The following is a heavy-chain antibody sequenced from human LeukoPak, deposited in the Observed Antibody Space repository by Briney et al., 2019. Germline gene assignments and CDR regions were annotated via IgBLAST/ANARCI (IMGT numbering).Heavy chain of an antibody. V-gene: IGHV3-15*01. CDR3: ATEGGSGSYYGDDAFDM. CDR2: VKSKADDGTT. CDR1: GFSFTNTW. D-gene: IGHD3-10*01. Sequence: GGSLRLSCEASGFSFTNTWMSWVRQAPGKGMEWVGRVKSKADDGTTDYAAPVQGRFTISRDDSKNTLSLQMNSLKTEDTAVYYCATEGGSGSYYGDDAFDMWGQGTMVTVSS. J-gene: IGHJ3*02.